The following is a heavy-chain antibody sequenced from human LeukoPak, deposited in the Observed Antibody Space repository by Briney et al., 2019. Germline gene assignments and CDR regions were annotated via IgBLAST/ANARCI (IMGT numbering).Heavy chain of an antibody. V-gene: IGHV4-30-4*01. CDR1: GPSTSSGDSC. D-gene: IGHD3-22*01. Sequence: SESLSLTCTVSGPSTSSGDSCCSWVRQPPGNCLEWIGYIYYSGSTYYNPSLKSRVTISVDTSKNQFSLKLSSVTAADTAVYYCARGTMIVVDWGQGTLVTVSS. CDR3: ARGTMIVVD. J-gene: IGHJ4*02. CDR2: IYYSGST.